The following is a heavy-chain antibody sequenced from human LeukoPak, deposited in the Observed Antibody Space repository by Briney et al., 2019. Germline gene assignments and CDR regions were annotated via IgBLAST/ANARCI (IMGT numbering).Heavy chain of an antibody. Sequence: PSETLPLTCTVSGGSISSSSYYWGWIRQPPGKGLEWIGSIYYSGSTYYNPSLKSRVTISVDTSKNQFSLKLSSVTAADTAVYYCARVTGSYGDPYYFDYWGQGTLVTVSS. V-gene: IGHV4-39*07. J-gene: IGHJ4*02. CDR2: IYYSGST. CDR3: ARVTGSYGDPYYFDY. CDR1: GGSISSSSYY. D-gene: IGHD3-10*01.